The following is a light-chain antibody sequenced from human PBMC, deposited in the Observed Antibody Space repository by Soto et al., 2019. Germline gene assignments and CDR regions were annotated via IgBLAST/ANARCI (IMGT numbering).Light chain of an antibody. J-gene: IGKJ2*01. CDR3: QQYPPDT. V-gene: IGKV3-20*01. CDR1: QSVDRRF. Sequence: EVVLAQSPGTLSLSPGERATLSCRASQSVDRRFLAWYQHKPGQAPRLLIYGASTRATGIPDRFIGTVSGTYFTLTISRLEPEDFAVYYCQQYPPDTCGQGTKLESK. CDR2: GAS.